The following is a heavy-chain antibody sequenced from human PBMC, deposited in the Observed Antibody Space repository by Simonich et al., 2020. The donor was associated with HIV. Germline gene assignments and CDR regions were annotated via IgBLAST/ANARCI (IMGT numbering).Heavy chain of an antibody. CDR3: ARRTTAYYNFWSGYYFDY. CDR2: INRSGIA. Sequence: QVQIQQWGAGLLKPSETLSLTCAVNGGSFSGYYWRCIRQSPGKGLEWIGEINRSGIANYNPSLKSRVTIAVDTYKNQFSVKLSSVTVADTAVYYCARRTTAYYNFWSGYYFDYWGQGTQVTVSS. D-gene: IGHD3-3*01. CDR1: GGSFSGYY. V-gene: IGHV4-34*01. J-gene: IGHJ4*02.